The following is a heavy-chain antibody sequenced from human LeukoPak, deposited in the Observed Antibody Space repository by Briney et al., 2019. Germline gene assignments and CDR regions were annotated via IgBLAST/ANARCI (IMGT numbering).Heavy chain of an antibody. V-gene: IGHV3-74*01. CDR1: GFTFSTHW. D-gene: IGHD3-10*01. Sequence: PGGSLRLSCAASGFTFSTHWMYWVRQPPGRELVWVSRISGDGSMTSYADSVKGRFTISRDNAKDTLYLQMTSLRVEDTAVYSCASLLTPYHGSGGGGMDVWGQGTTVTVSS. J-gene: IGHJ6*02. CDR3: ASLLTPYHGSGGGGMDV. CDR2: ISGDGSMT.